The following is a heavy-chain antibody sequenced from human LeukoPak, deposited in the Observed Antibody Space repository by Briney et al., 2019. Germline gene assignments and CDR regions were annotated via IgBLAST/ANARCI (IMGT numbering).Heavy chain of an antibody. CDR1: GGSFSGYY. J-gene: IGHJ5*02. V-gene: IGHV4-34*01. CDR2: INHSGST. Sequence: SETLSLTCAVYGGSFSGYYWSWIRQPPGKGLEWIGEINHSGSTNYNPSLKSRVTISVDTSKNQFSLKLSSVTAADTAVYYCARRVTYYYDSSGYYPLNWFGPWGQGTLVTVSS. D-gene: IGHD3-22*01. CDR3: ARRVTYYYDSSGYYPLNWFGP.